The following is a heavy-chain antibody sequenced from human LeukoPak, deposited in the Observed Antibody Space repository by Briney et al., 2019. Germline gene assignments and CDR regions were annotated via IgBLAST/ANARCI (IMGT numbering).Heavy chain of an antibody. J-gene: IGHJ5*02. V-gene: IGHV5-51*01. CDR2: IYPGDSDA. CDR3: ARSPSMDYGDYAVWFDP. D-gene: IGHD4-17*01. CDR1: GYSFTSYW. Sequence: GESLKISCKGSGYSFTSYWIGWVRQMPGKGLKWMGIIYPGDSDARYSPSFQGQVTISADKSISTAYLQWSSLKASDTAMYYCARSPSMDYGDYAVWFDPWGQGTLVTVSS.